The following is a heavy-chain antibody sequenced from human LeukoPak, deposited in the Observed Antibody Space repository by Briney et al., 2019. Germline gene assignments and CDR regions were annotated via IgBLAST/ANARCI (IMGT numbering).Heavy chain of an antibody. J-gene: IGHJ3*02. Sequence: SVNVSCKASGGTFSSYAISWVRQAPGQGLEWMGGIIPIFGTANYAQKFQGRVTITADESTSTAYMELSSLRSEDTAVYYCAREWRHYYDSSGYGSEAFDIWGQGTMVTVSS. D-gene: IGHD3-22*01. CDR2: IIPIFGTA. V-gene: IGHV1-69*13. CDR1: GGTFSSYA. CDR3: AREWRHYYDSSGYGSEAFDI.